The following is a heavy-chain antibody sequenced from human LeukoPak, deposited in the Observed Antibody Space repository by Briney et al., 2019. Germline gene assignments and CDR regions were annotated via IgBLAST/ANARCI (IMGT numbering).Heavy chain of an antibody. CDR1: GFPFSTYA. J-gene: IGHJ4*02. CDR2: ISGSGDST. Sequence: QPGGSLRLSCAASGFPFSTYAMSWVRQAPGKGLGWVSFISGSGDSTNYADSVKGRFTVSRDNAKNSLYLHMNSLRAEDTAVYYCARGRADYYFDYWGQGTLVTVSS. V-gene: IGHV3-23*01. CDR3: ARGRADYYFDY. D-gene: IGHD2-21*02.